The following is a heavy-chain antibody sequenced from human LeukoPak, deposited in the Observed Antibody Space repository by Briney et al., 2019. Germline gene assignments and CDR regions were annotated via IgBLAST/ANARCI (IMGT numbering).Heavy chain of an antibody. J-gene: IGHJ6*02. CDR2: ISSSSSTI. Sequence: GGSLRLSCAASGFTFSSYSMNWVRQAPGKGLEWVSYISSSSSTIYYADSVKGRFTISRDNAKNSLYLQMNSLRAEDTAVYYCAKAVHYDTLAGPGRDHYYYYGMDVWGQGTTVIVSS. V-gene: IGHV3-48*01. D-gene: IGHD3-9*01. CDR1: GFTFSSYS. CDR3: AKAVHYDTLAGPGRDHYYYYGMDV.